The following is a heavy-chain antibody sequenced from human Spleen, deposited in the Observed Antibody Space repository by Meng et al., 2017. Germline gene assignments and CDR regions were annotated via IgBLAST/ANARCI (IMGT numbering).Heavy chain of an antibody. D-gene: IGHD6-19*01. V-gene: IGHV3-73*01. CDR3: TMYDSGNF. CDR1: GGTFSASD. Sequence: GESLKISGAVSGGTFSASDIHWVRQASGKGLEWVGRIRSNAAGFATAYPPSVKGRFAISRDDSKDTAFLQMNSLIPEDTAVYYCTMYDSGNFWGQGTMVTVSS. CDR2: IRSNAAGFAT. J-gene: IGHJ3*01.